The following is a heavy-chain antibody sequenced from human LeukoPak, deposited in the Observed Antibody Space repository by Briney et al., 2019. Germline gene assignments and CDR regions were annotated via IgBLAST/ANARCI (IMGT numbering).Heavy chain of an antibody. CDR1: GFTFSTYY. D-gene: IGHD2-2*01. CDR3: ARERYCTSATCYVGTPFDY. CDR2: IKQDGSEN. Sequence: VGFLRLSCAASGFTFSTYYMTWVRQAPGKGLEWVAGIKQDGSENYYVDSVKGRFTISRDNSKSSLSLQMNSLRAEDTALYFCARERYCTSATCYVGTPFDYWGQGTLVTVSS. V-gene: IGHV3-7*01. J-gene: IGHJ4*02.